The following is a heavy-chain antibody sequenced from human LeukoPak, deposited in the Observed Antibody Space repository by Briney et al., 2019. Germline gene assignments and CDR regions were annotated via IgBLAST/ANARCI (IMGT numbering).Heavy chain of an antibody. CDR2: IYGGGSV. V-gene: IGHV3-53*01. CDR1: GFTVRSNY. J-gene: IGHJ6*03. D-gene: IGHD6-19*01. CDR3: ARLGGSGWLGYYYYYMDV. Sequence: GGSLRLSCAASGFTVRSNYMSWVRQAPGKGLEWVSIIYGGGSVFYADSVKGRFTISRDNSKNTLYLQMNSLRGEDTAVYYCARLGGSGWLGYYYYYMDVWGKGTTVTISS.